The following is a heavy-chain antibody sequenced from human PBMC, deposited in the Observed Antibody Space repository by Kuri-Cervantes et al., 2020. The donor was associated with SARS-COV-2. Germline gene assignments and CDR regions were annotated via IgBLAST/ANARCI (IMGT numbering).Heavy chain of an antibody. V-gene: IGHV4-61*01. Sequence: ESLTISCPVPGGSVNSGSYYWSWIRQPPGKGLEWIGDIFYSGRTNYNPSLKSRITMSVDTSKDQFSLKFTSVTAADTAVYYCARTQSGTLFGVVATFDSWGQGILVTVSS. D-gene: IGHD3-3*01. CDR2: IFYSGRT. J-gene: IGHJ4*02. CDR3: ARTQSGTLFGVVATFDS. CDR1: GGSVNSGSYY.